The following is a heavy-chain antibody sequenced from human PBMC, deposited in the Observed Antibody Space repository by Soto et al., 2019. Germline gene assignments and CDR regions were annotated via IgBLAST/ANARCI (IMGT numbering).Heavy chain of an antibody. J-gene: IGHJ3*02. CDR3: AHTLGRYCSGGSCYSHAFDI. V-gene: IGHV2-5*02. CDR2: IYWDDDK. Sequence: QITLKESGPTLVKPTQTLTLTCTFSGFSLSTSGVGVGWIRQPPGKALEWLALIYWDDDKRYSPSLKSRLTITNHPPKIQMVLTMTNMDPVDTATSYSAHTLGRYCSGGSCYSHAFDIWGQGTMVTVSS. CDR1: GFSLSTSGVG. D-gene: IGHD2-15*01.